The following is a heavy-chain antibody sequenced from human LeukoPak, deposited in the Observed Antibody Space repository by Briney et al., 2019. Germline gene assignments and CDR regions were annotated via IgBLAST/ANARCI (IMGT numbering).Heavy chain of an antibody. Sequence: GGSLRLSCVDSGFTFSRYFMNWVRQAPGKGLEWVSGISGSGGSTYYADSVKGRLTISRDNSKNTLYLQMNSLRAEDTAVYYCAKGSGYYPEGSDYWGQGTLVTVSS. J-gene: IGHJ4*02. CDR1: GFTFSRYF. CDR3: AKGSGYYPEGSDY. D-gene: IGHD3-22*01. V-gene: IGHV3-23*01. CDR2: ISGSGGST.